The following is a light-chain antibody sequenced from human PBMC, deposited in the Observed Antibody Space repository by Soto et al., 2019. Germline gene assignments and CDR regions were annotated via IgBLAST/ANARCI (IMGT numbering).Light chain of an antibody. J-gene: IGLJ2*01. Sequence: QSVLTQPASVSGSPGQSITISCTGTSSDVGGYNYVSWYQQHPGKAPKLMIYDVSNRPSGVSNRCSGSKSGNTASLTISGLQAEDGADYYCSSYTSSSTYVVFGGGTKLTVL. CDR3: SSYTSSSTYVV. V-gene: IGLV2-14*01. CDR1: SSDVGGYNY. CDR2: DVS.